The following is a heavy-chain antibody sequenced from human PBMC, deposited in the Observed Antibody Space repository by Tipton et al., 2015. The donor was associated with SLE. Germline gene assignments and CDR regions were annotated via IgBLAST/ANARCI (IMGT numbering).Heavy chain of an antibody. V-gene: IGHV4-34*01. CDR3: ARVDGAYDQYYLDY. CDR1: GGTFSGYY. Sequence: TLSLTCVVSGGTFSGYYWTWIRQSPGKGLKWIGQINHRGTTDYNPSLKSRVAILVDTSKRQVSLRLNSLTAADTAVYYCARVDGAYDQYYLDYWGQGTLVTVSS. J-gene: IGHJ4*02. CDR2: INHRGTT. D-gene: IGHD4-17*01.